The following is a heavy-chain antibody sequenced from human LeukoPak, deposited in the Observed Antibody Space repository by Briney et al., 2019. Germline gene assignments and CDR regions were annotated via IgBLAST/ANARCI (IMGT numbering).Heavy chain of an antibody. CDR3: ARASNIAALSD. CDR2: IIPIIGIA. V-gene: IGHV1-69*04. Sequence: AAVTVSFKASGGTFSIYAISWVRPAPGQGGEWVGRIIPIIGIANYAQKFQGRVTITADKSTSTAYMELSSLRSEDTAVYYCARASNIAALSDWGQGTLVTVSS. D-gene: IGHD6-6*01. CDR1: GGTFSIYA. J-gene: IGHJ4*02.